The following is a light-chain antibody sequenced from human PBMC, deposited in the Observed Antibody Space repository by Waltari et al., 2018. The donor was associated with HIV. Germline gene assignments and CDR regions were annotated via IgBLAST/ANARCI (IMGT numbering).Light chain of an antibody. CDR1: QSIASY. Sequence: IQMTQSPSSLSASVGDRVTITCRASQSIASYVNWYQQKQGRAPKLLIFAASNLESGVPSRFSGSGSGTDFTLTISSLQPEDFASYYCQQTYNTRGYTFGQGTKLEI. V-gene: IGKV1-39*01. J-gene: IGKJ2*01. CDR2: AAS. CDR3: QQTYNTRGYT.